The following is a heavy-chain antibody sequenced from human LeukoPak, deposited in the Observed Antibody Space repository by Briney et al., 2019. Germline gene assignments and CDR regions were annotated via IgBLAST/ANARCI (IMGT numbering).Heavy chain of an antibody. D-gene: IGHD5-12*01. Sequence: ASVKDSCKASGYTFTSYAMHWVRQAPGQRLEWMGWINAGNGNTKYSQKFQGRVTITRDTSASTAYMELSSLRSEDTAVYYCARGRRPKWIAPLDAFDIWGQGTMVTVSS. CDR1: GYTFTSYA. CDR3: ARGRRPKWIAPLDAFDI. J-gene: IGHJ3*02. CDR2: INAGNGNT. V-gene: IGHV1-3*01.